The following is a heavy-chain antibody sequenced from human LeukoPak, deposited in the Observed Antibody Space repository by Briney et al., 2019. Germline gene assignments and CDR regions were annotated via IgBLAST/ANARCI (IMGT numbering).Heavy chain of an antibody. CDR2: IYYSGST. CDR3: ARDLRINYDSSGYHY. CDR1: GGSISSSSYY. Sequence: TSETLSLTCTVSGGSISSSSYYWGWIRQPPGKGLEWIGSIYYSGSTYYNPSLKSRVTISVDTSKNQFSLKLSSVTAADTAVYYCARDLRINYDSSGYHYWGQGTLVTVSS. V-gene: IGHV4-39*07. D-gene: IGHD3-22*01. J-gene: IGHJ4*02.